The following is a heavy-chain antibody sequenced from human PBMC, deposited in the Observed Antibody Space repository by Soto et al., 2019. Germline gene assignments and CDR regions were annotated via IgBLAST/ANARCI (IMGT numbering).Heavy chain of an antibody. J-gene: IGHJ6*03. Sequence: SETLSLTCTVSGGSISSSSYYWGWIRQPPGKGLEWIGSIYYSGSTYYNPSLKSRVTISVDTSKNQFSLKLSSVTAADTAVYYCARHGGYCSSTSCEYYYYYMDVWGKGTTVTVSS. CDR2: IYYSGST. CDR3: ARHGGYCSSTSCEYYYYYMDV. V-gene: IGHV4-39*01. CDR1: GGSISSSSYY. D-gene: IGHD2-2*01.